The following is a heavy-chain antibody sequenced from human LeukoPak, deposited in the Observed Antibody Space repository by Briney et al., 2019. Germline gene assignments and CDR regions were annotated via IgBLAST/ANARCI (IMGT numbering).Heavy chain of an antibody. J-gene: IGHJ4*02. CDR3: ARSGRWQDFDY. CDR1: GGTFNNYT. V-gene: IGHV1-2*02. CDR2: INPNSGGT. D-gene: IGHD4-23*01. Sequence: ASVKVSCKASGGTFNNYTISWVRQAPGQGLEWMGWINPNSGGTNYAQKFQGRVTMTRDASISTAYMELSRLRSDDTAVYYCARSGRWQDFDYWGQGTLVTVSS.